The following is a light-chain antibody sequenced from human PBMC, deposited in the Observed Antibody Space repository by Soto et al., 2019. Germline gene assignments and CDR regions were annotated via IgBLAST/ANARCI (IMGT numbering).Light chain of an antibody. CDR1: SNDVGGYKY. J-gene: IGLJ3*02. CDR2: DVT. V-gene: IGLV2-11*01. CDR3: CSYAGTYTWV. Sequence: QSALTQPRSVSGSPGQSVTVSCTGTSNDVGGYKYVSWYQHCPGNAPKLMIYDVTERPSGVPDRFSASKSGNTASLTISGLQAEDEADYYCCSYAGTYTWVFGGGTQLTVL.